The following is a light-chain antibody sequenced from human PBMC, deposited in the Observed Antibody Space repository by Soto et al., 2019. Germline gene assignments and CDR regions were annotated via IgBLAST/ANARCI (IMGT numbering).Light chain of an antibody. CDR2: DAS. V-gene: IGKV3-11*01. J-gene: IGKJ4*01. CDR1: QSISSH. CDR3: QQRPNWPLT. Sequence: EIVLTQSPATLSLSPGERATLSCRASQSISSHLAWYQQKPGQAPRLLIYDASNRATGIPARFSGSESVTDFTLTINSPEPDDCPDYYCQQRPNWPLTFGGDTKVEIK.